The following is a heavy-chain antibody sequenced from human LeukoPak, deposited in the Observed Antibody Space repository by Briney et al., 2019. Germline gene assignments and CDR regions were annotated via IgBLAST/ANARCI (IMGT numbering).Heavy chain of an antibody. CDR2: IYYSGST. CDR3: ARDCAGTIFGVVIALGDYYYYGMDV. CDR1: GGSISSSSYY. D-gene: IGHD3-3*01. Sequence: SETLSLTCTVSGGSISSSSYYWGWIRQPPGKGLEWIGSIYYSGSTYYNPSLKSRVTISVDTSKNQFSLKLSSVTAADTAVYYCARDCAGTIFGVVIALGDYYYYGMDVWGQGTTVTVSS. J-gene: IGHJ6*02. V-gene: IGHV4-39*02.